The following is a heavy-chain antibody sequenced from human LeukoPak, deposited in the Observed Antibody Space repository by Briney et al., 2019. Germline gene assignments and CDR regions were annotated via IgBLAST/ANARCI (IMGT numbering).Heavy chain of an antibody. J-gene: IGHJ4*02. CDR2: IRYDGSNK. CDR1: GFTFSSYG. Sequence: GGSLRLSCAASGFTFSSYGMHWVRRAPGKGLEWVAFIRYDGSNKYYADSVKGRFTISRDNSKNTLYLQMNSLRAEDTAVYYCAKDSLPLEWFPLGGYFDYWGQGTLVTVSS. CDR3: AKDSLPLEWFPLGGYFDY. D-gene: IGHD3-3*01. V-gene: IGHV3-30*02.